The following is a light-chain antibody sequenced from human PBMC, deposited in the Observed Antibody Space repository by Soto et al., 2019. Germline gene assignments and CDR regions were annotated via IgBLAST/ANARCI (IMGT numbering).Light chain of an antibody. J-gene: IGKJ1*01. CDR2: DAS. CDR1: QSIRSW. V-gene: IGKV1-5*01. CDR3: QQYDSVSKT. Sequence: DIQMTQSPSTLSASVGDRVTITCRASQSIRSWLAWYQQKPGKVPQLLIYDASNLESGVPSRFSGSGSGTEFTLTISSLQPDDFATYYCQQYDSVSKTFGQGTKV.